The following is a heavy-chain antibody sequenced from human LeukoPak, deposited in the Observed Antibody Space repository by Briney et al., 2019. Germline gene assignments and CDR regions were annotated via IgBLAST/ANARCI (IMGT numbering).Heavy chain of an antibody. Sequence: ASVKVSCKASGYTFTGYYMHWVRQAPRQGLEWMGWINPNSGGTNYAQKFQGRVTMTRDTSISTAYMELSRLRSDDTAVYYCARSGDDFWSGWFDPWGQGTLVTVSS. CDR1: GYTFTGYY. J-gene: IGHJ5*02. V-gene: IGHV1-2*02. D-gene: IGHD3-3*01. CDR3: ARSGDDFWSGWFDP. CDR2: INPNSGGT.